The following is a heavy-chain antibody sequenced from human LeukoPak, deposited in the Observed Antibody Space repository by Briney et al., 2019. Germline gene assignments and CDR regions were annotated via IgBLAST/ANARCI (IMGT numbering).Heavy chain of an antibody. CDR1: GFTFDDYG. J-gene: IGHJ4*02. CDR2: INWNGGST. CDR3: ARDPLAYCGGDCYVQGGY. D-gene: IGHD2-21*02. Sequence: GGSLRLSCAASGFTFDDYGMSWVRQAPGKGLEWVSGINWNGGSTGYADSVKGRFTISRDNAKNSLYLQMNSLRAEDTAVYYCARDPLAYCGGDCYVQGGYWGQGTLVTVSS. V-gene: IGHV3-20*04.